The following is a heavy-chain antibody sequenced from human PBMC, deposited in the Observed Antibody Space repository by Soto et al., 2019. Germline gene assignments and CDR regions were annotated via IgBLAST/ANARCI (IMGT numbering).Heavy chain of an antibody. CDR1: GGAVSNGAHY. D-gene: IGHD2-2*01. CDR3: ARVDSASWLDY. Sequence: QVQLQESGPGLVKPSQTLSLTCSVSGGAVSNGAHYWSWIRQRPGKGLEWIGYIYYSGDTQYNPSLKSRLTISVATSKDQFSIKLTSVTAADTAVYYCARVDSASWLDYWGQGTLFTVSS. CDR2: IYYSGDT. J-gene: IGHJ4*02. V-gene: IGHV4-31*03.